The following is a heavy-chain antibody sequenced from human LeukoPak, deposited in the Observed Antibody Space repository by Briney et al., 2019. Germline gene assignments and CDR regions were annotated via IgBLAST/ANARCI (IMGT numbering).Heavy chain of an antibody. V-gene: IGHV3-21*01. CDR2: ISSSSSYI. Sequence: GGSLRLSCAASGFTFSVYTMNWVRQAPGKGLEWVSSISSSSSYIYYADSVKGRFTISRDNANNSLYLQMNSLRAEDTAVYYCAGSWSPYDAFDIWGQGTMVSVSS. J-gene: IGHJ3*02. CDR1: GFTFSVYT. CDR3: AGSWSPYDAFDI. D-gene: IGHD6-13*01.